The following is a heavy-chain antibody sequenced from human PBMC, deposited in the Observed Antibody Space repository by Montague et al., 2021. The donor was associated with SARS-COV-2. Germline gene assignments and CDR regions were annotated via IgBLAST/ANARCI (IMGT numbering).Heavy chain of an antibody. Sequence: SETLSLTCTVSGGSFSSYYWSWIRQPPGKGLEWIGYIYYSGSTNYNPSLKSRVTISVDTSKNQFSLNLSSVTAADTAVYYCARARPGSYSFYYDYDMDVWGQGTTVTVSS. CDR1: GGSFSSYY. V-gene: IGHV4-59*08. CDR3: ARARPGSYSFYYDYDMDV. J-gene: IGHJ6*02. CDR2: IYYSGST. D-gene: IGHD3-10*01.